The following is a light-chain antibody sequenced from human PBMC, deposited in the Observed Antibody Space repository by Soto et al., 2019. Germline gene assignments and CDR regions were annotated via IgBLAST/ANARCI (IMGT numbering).Light chain of an antibody. Sequence: EIVMTQSPATLSVSPGERATLSCRASQSVSSNLAWYQQKPGQAPRLLIYDASNRATGIPAGFSGSGSGTDFTLTISSLEPEDFAVYYRQQRSNWPPTITFGQGTRLEIK. J-gene: IGKJ5*01. CDR3: QQRSNWPPTIT. CDR1: QSVSSN. V-gene: IGKV3-11*01. CDR2: DAS.